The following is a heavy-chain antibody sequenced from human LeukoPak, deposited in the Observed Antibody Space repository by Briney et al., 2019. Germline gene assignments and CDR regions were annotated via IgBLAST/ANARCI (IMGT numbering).Heavy chain of an antibody. J-gene: IGHJ4*02. Sequence: ASVKVSCKASGYTFTSYGISWVRQAPGQGLEWMGWISAYNGNTNYAQKLQGRVTMTTDTSTSTAYMELRNLRSDDTAVYYCARDFGTGYCSSTSCYEGDYWGQGTLVTVSS. CDR2: ISAYNGNT. V-gene: IGHV1-18*01. D-gene: IGHD2-2*01. CDR1: GYTFTSYG. CDR3: ARDFGTGYCSSTSCYEGDY.